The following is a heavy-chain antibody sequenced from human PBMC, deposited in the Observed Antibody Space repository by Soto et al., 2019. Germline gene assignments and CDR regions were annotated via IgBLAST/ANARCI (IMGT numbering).Heavy chain of an antibody. CDR1: GFTFSSYA. CDR3: AKDDRVVVAATGGFDP. Sequence: GGSLRLSCAASGFTFSSYAMSWVRQAPGKGLEWVSAISSSGGSTYYADSVKGRFTISRDNSKNTLYLQMNSLRAEDTAVYDCAKDDRVVVAATGGFDPWGQGTLVTVSS. D-gene: IGHD2-15*01. V-gene: IGHV3-23*01. CDR2: ISSSGGST. J-gene: IGHJ5*02.